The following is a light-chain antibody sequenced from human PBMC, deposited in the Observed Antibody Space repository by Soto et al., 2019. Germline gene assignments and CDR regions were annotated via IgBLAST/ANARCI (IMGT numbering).Light chain of an antibody. CDR3: QSYDDSLSVHYV. CDR2: GNT. V-gene: IGLV1-40*01. CDR1: SSNIGSTYD. J-gene: IGLJ1*01. Sequence: QAVVTQPPSVSGAPGQRVTISCTGSSSNIGSTYDVQWYQQLPGTAPKLLIHGNTDRPSGVPERFSGSKSGTSASLAITGLQADDEADYYCQSYDDSLSVHYVFGTGTKVTVL.